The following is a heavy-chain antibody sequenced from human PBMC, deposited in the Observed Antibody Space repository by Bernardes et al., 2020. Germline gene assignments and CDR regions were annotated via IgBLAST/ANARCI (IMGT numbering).Heavy chain of an antibody. CDR3: ARGRPNVGSSFQYYYYGIDV. CDR2: IGTAGDT. J-gene: IGHJ6*02. Sequence: VGTLILSCAASGFTFSSSDMHWVRQTTGPGLAWVSSIGTAGDTYYPDSVKGRFTISRENANSYLYLQMNSLRVVDTAVYYCARGRPNVGSSFQYYYYGIDVGGQGTTVTVSS. D-gene: IGHD2-8*01. CDR1: GFTFSSSD. V-gene: IGHV3-13*01.